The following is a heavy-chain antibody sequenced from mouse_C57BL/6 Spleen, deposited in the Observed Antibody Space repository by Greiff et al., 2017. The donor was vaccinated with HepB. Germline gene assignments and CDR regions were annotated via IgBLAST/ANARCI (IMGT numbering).Heavy chain of an antibody. Sequence: QVQLQQSGAELVRPGTSVKMSCKASGYTFTNYWIGWVKQRPGHGLEWIGDIYPGGGYTNYNEKFKGKATLTADKSSSTAYMQFSSLTSEDSAIYYCAGGAYGHAMDYWGQGTSVTVSS. CDR2: IYPGGGYT. V-gene: IGHV1-63*01. CDR3: AGGAYGHAMDY. D-gene: IGHD1-2*01. CDR1: GYTFTNYW. J-gene: IGHJ4*01.